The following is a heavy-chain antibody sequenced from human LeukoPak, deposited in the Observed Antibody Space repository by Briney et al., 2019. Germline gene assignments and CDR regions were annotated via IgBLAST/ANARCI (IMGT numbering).Heavy chain of an antibody. Sequence: GGSLRLSCAASGFTFDDYAMHWVRQAPGKGLEWVSGISWNSGSIGYADSVKGRFTISRDNAKNSLYLQMNSLRAEDMALYYCAKDIRAIFRVVTHFDYWGQGTLVTVSS. J-gene: IGHJ4*02. CDR2: ISWNSGSI. CDR1: GFTFDDYA. V-gene: IGHV3-9*03. D-gene: IGHD3-3*01. CDR3: AKDIRAIFRVVTHFDY.